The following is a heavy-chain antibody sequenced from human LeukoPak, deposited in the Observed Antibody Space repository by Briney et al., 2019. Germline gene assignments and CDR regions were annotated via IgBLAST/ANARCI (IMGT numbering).Heavy chain of an antibody. CDR2: INHSGST. CDR3: ATKLGYFWYFDL. J-gene: IGHJ2*01. V-gene: IGHV4-34*01. D-gene: IGHD3-9*01. CDR1: GGSFSGYC. Sequence: SETLSLTCAVYGGSFSGYCWSWIRQPSGKGLEWIGEINHSGSTNYNPSLKSRVTISVDTSKNQFSLKLSSVTAADTAVYYCATKLGYFWYFDLWGRGTLVTVSS.